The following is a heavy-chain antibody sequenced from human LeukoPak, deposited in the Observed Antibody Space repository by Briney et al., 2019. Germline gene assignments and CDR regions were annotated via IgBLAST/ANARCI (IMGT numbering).Heavy chain of an antibody. J-gene: IGHJ4*02. CDR1: GFTVSSNY. V-gene: IGHV3-21*01. CDR2: ISSSSSYI. Sequence: GGSLRLSCAASGFTVSSNYMSWVRQAPGKGLEWVSSISSSSSYIYYADSVKGRFTISRDNAKNSLYLQMNSLRAEDTAVYYCASFYGSGSYYPYYFDYWGQGTLVTVSS. CDR3: ASFYGSGSYYPYYFDY. D-gene: IGHD3-10*01.